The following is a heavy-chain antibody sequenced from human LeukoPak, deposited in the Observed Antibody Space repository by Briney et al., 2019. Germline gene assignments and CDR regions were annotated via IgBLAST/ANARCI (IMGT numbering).Heavy chain of an antibody. V-gene: IGHV4-39*01. CDR3: ARQTGSGLFILP. CDR2: IYYSGNT. CDR1: GGSISSYY. Sequence: PSETLSLTCTVSGGSISSYYWSWIRQPPGKGLEWIGSIYYSGNTYYKSSLKSQVSISIDTSKNQFSLRLTSVTAADTAVYYCARQTGSGLFILPGGQGTLVTVSS. J-gene: IGHJ4*02. D-gene: IGHD3/OR15-3a*01.